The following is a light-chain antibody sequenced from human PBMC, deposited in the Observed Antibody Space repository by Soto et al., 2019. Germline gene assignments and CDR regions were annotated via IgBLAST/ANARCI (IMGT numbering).Light chain of an antibody. Sequence: DIQMTQSPSSLSASVGDRVTITCQASQDISNYLNWYQQKPGKAPKLLIYDASKLETGVPSRFSGSGSETDFTFTISSLQPEDIATYYCQQYDNLLLTFGGGTKVEIK. V-gene: IGKV1-33*01. CDR3: QQYDNLLLT. J-gene: IGKJ4*01. CDR2: DAS. CDR1: QDISNY.